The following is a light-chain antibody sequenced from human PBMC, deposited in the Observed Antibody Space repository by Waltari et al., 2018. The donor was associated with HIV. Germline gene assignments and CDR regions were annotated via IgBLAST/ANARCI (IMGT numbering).Light chain of an antibody. J-gene: IGLJ2*01. CDR1: NSDVGGYNY. CDR2: DVS. CDR3: SSYTSSSTVV. V-gene: IGLV2-14*01. Sequence: QSALTQPVSVSGSPGQSLTISCTGTNSDVGGYNYFSWYPQYPGKAPKLMIYDVSNRPSGVSNRVSAAKSGNTASRTISGLQAEDEADYYCSSYTSSSTVVVGGGTKLTVL.